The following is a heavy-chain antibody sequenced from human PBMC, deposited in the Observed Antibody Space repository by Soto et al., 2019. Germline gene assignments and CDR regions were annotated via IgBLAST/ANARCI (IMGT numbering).Heavy chain of an antibody. D-gene: IGHD6-6*01. CDR1: GYTFTSYG. J-gene: IGHJ6*03. V-gene: IGHV1-18*01. Sequence: QVQLVQSGAEVKKPGASVKVSCKASGYTFTSYGISWVRQAPGQGLEWMGWISAYNGNTNYAQKLQGRVTMTTDTSTSTADMELRSLRSDDTAVYYCAREGDSSSSYYYYYMDVWGKGTTVTVSS. CDR2: ISAYNGNT. CDR3: AREGDSSSSYYYYYMDV.